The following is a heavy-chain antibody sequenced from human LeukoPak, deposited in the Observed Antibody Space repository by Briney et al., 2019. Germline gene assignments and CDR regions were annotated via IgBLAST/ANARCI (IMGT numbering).Heavy chain of an antibody. D-gene: IGHD6-13*01. CDR3: ARGAWAAAATHFDY. CDR2: IYYSGST. J-gene: IGHJ4*02. Sequence: SETLSLTCTVSGGSISSYYWSWIRQPPGKGLEWIGNIYYSGSTNYNPSLKSRVTISVDTSKNQFSLKLSSVTAADTAVYYCARGAWAAAATHFDYWGQGTLVTVSS. CDR1: GGSISSYY. V-gene: IGHV4-59*01.